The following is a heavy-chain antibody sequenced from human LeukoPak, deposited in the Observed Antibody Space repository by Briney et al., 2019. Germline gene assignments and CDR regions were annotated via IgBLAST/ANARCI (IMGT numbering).Heavy chain of an antibody. CDR3: ARVDSSSSREN. D-gene: IGHD6-13*01. CDR2: IYTSGST. V-gene: IGHV4-61*02. Sequence: SQTLSLTCTVSGGSISSGSYYWSWIRQPAGKGLEWIGRIYTSGSTNYNPSLKSRVTISVDTSKNQFSLKLSSVTAADTAVYYCARVDSSSSRENWGQGTLVTVSS. J-gene: IGHJ4*02. CDR1: GGSISSGSYY.